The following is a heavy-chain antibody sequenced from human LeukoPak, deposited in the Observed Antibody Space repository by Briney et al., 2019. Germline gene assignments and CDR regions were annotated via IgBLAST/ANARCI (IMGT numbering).Heavy chain of an antibody. D-gene: IGHD6-19*01. J-gene: IGHJ4*02. Sequence: ASVEVSCKASGYTSTSYYMHWVRQAPGQGLEWMGIINPSGGSTSYAQKFQGRVTMTRDTSTSTVYMELSSLRSEDTAVYYCARQAVAGMGYWGQGTLVTVSS. CDR3: ARQAVAGMGY. CDR1: GYTSTSYY. V-gene: IGHV1-46*01. CDR2: INPSGGST.